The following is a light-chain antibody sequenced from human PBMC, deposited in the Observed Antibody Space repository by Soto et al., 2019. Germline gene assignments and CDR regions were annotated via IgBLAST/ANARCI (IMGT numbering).Light chain of an antibody. J-gene: IGKJ4*01. CDR3: QQRVNWLT. V-gene: IGKV3-11*01. Sequence: EIVLTQSPAILSLSPGERATLSCSASHSVGTYLDWYQQKLGQAPRLLIYDASNRATGIPARFSGSGSGTDFTLTISSLEPEDFAVYYCQQRVNWLTFGGGTKVE. CDR1: HSVGTY. CDR2: DAS.